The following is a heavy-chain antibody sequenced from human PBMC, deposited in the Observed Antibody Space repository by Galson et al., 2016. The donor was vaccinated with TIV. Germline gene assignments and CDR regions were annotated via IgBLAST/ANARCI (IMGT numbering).Heavy chain of an antibody. CDR1: GYIFTNYY. D-gene: IGHD1-26*01. CDR3: TRDLGRLRDY. CDR2: IDPSSGGT. J-gene: IGHJ4*02. V-gene: IGHV1-46*01. Sequence: SVKVSCKVSGYIFTNYYFHWVRQAPGQGLEWMGVIDPSSGGTTYAQKFQARLIMTRDTSTTTVYMDLSSLKSGDTAVYYCTRDLGRLRDYWGQGTLVTVSS.